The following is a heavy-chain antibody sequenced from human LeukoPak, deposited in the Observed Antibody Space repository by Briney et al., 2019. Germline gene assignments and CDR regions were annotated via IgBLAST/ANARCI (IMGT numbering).Heavy chain of an antibody. Sequence: PGGSLILSCAASGFTFGDYAMTWVRQAPGKGLEWVGFIRRAIYGGTTEYAASVKGRFTISGDDSKTIVHLQMNSLKTEDTAVYYCSRAVSGYFGLYYFDSWGQGTLVTVSS. V-gene: IGHV3-49*04. CDR2: IRRAIYGGTT. J-gene: IGHJ4*02. CDR3: SRAVSGYFGLYYFDS. D-gene: IGHD3-10*01. CDR1: GFTFGDYA.